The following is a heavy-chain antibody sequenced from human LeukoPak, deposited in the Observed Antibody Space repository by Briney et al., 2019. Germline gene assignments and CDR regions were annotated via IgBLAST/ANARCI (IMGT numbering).Heavy chain of an antibody. CDR3: ARGVYSSGWYGTGAFDI. V-gene: IGHV4-31*03. CDR1: GVSISSGGYY. J-gene: IGHJ3*02. CDR2: IYYSGST. Sequence: PSETLSLTCTVSGVSISSGGYYWSWIRQHPGKGLEWIGYIYYSGSTYYNPSLKSRFTISVDTSKNQFSLKLSSVTAADTAVYYCARGVYSSGWYGTGAFDIWGQGTMVTVSS. D-gene: IGHD6-19*01.